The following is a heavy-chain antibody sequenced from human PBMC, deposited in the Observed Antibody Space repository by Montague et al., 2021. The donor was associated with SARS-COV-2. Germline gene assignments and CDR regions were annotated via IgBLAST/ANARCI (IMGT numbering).Heavy chain of an antibody. CDR3: ARQGSDYCSSTSCYGADHPFDI. Sequence: SETLSLTCTVSGGSVSSASYHWTWIRQPPGKGLEYIGYMYYTGRTDYNPSLKSRVTISKDTSKSQFSLELTSVTAADSAVYYCARQGSDYCSSTSCYGADHPFDIWGQGTMVTVSS. D-gene: IGHD2-2*01. CDR2: MYYTGRT. V-gene: IGHV4-61*01. J-gene: IGHJ3*02. CDR1: GGSVSSASYH.